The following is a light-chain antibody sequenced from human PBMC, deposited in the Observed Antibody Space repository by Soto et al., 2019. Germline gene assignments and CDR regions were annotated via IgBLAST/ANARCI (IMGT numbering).Light chain of an antibody. V-gene: IGKV1-5*01. CDR1: QNINAL. J-gene: IGKJ3*01. CDR3: QQFDDYPFT. CDR2: DAS. Sequence: DIQMTQSPSTLSASVGETVTVSCRASQNINALLAWYQQKPGRAPKLLIYDASTLESGVPSRFRGSRSGTDFTLTVSSLQPEDFATYYGQQFDDYPFTFGPGTKVDIK.